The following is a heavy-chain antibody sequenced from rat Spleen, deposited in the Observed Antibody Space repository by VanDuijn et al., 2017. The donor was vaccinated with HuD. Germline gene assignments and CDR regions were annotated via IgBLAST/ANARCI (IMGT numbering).Heavy chain of an antibody. CDR3: ARTTARVPFDY. V-gene: IGHV5-22*01. Sequence: EVRLVESGGGLVRPGRSLKLSCAASGFTFSDYYMAWVRQAPKKGLEWVATINYDGGNTYHSDTVKCRFVISKDDAKNIGYLQMNNLRSEDTAMYYCARTTARVPFDYWGQGVMVTVSS. CDR2: INYDGGNT. D-gene: IGHD1-2*01. CDR1: GFTFSDYY. J-gene: IGHJ2*01.